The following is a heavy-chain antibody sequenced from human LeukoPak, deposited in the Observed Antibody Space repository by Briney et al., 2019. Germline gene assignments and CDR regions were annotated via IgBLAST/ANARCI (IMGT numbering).Heavy chain of an antibody. Sequence: KTSETLSLTCTVSGGFSSFYYWTWIRQPPGKGLEWIGNIHTSGSTDYSPSLKSRVTMSIDTSKNQFSLRLSSVTAADTTVYYCARPGQSSWWVYFKYWGQGTLVTVSS. D-gene: IGHD2-15*01. J-gene: IGHJ4*02. CDR1: GGFSSFYY. V-gene: IGHV4-4*09. CDR2: IHTSGST. CDR3: ARPGQSSWWVYFKY.